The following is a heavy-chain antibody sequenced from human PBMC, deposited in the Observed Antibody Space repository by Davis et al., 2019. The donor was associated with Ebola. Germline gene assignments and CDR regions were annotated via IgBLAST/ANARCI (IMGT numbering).Heavy chain of an antibody. Sequence: PGGSLRLSCAASGFTFSSYSMNWVRQAPGKGLEWVSSISSGSSYIYYADSVKGRFTISRDNANNSLYLQMNSLRAEDTAVYYCARDRNVTTVPYYYGMDVWGQGTTVTVSS. J-gene: IGHJ6*02. CDR2: ISSGSSYI. CDR3: ARDRNVTTVPYYYGMDV. CDR1: GFTFSSYS. D-gene: IGHD1-14*01. V-gene: IGHV3-21*01.